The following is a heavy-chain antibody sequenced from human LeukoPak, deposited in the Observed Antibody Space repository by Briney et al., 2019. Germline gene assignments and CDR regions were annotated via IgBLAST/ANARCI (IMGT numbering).Heavy chain of an antibody. CDR2: IYSGGST. CDR3: AREAPSGYDYLDY. Sequence: GGSLRLSCAASGFTVSSNYMSWARQAPGKGLEWVSVIYSGGSTYYADSVKGRFTIPRDNSKNTLYLRMNSLRAEDTAVYYCAREAPSGYDYLDYWGQGTLVTVSS. J-gene: IGHJ4*02. CDR1: GFTVSSNY. V-gene: IGHV3-53*01. D-gene: IGHD5-12*01.